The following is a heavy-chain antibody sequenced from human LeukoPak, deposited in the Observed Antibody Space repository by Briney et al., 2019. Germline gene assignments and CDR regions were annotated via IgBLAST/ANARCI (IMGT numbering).Heavy chain of an antibody. J-gene: IGHJ6*02. CDR1: GGSTSSSSYY. D-gene: IGHD4-23*01. Sequence: SETLSLTCTVSGGSTSSSSYYWGWIRQPPGKGLEWIGSIYYSGSTYYNPSLKSRVTISVDTSKNQFSLKLSSVTAADTAVYYCARWMSTVVTHHYYYGMDVWGQGTTVTVSS. V-gene: IGHV4-39*07. CDR2: IYYSGST. CDR3: ARWMSTVVTHHYYYGMDV.